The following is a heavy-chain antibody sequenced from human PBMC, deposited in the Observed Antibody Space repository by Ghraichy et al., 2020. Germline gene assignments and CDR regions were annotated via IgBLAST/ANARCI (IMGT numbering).Heavy chain of an antibody. CDR2: IYHTGNT. Sequence: SETLSLTCTISGGSIGDYYWSWIRQPPGKGLEWIGYIYHTGNTVYNPSLKSQVTMSVDTSKNQFSLKLHSFTTADTAVYFWLTVVDYDYILWSHRYSDPPAYWRQVILVTFSS. D-gene: IGHD3-16*02. CDR3: LTVVDYDYILWSHRYSDPPAY. J-gene: IGHJ4*02. V-gene: IGHV4-59*01. CDR1: GGSIGDYY.